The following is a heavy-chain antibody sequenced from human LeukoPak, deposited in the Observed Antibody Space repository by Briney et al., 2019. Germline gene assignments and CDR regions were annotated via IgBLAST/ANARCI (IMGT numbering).Heavy chain of an antibody. CDR1: GFTFSSHA. J-gene: IGHJ6*02. Sequence: GGSLRLSCQASGFTFSSHAMTWVRQAPGKGLEWVSSISGGSEDSYYADSVKGRFTTSRDNSRSTLYLQMNSLRADDTAVYYCGRTIAQYSNSWLYYFYGLDVWGQGTTVTVSS. CDR2: ISGGSEDS. CDR3: GRTIAQYSNSWLYYFYGLDV. V-gene: IGHV3-23*01. D-gene: IGHD6-13*01.